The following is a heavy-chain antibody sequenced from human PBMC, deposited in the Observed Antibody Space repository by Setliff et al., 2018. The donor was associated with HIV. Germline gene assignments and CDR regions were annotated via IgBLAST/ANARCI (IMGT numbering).Heavy chain of an antibody. CDR3: ERTYSCAIKFDY. V-gene: IGHV2-5*08. CDR2: IYWDDYK. CDR1: GFSLTTSGMC. J-gene: IGHJ4*02. Sequence: GSGPTLVNPTQTLTLTCTFSGFSLTTSGMCVTWIRQPPGKALEWLAVIYWDDYKHYSPSLKNKLTVTKDNSKNQVDLAMTNLDPCDKATYVCERTYSCAIKFDYWGQGTLVTVSS. D-gene: IGHD1-26*01.